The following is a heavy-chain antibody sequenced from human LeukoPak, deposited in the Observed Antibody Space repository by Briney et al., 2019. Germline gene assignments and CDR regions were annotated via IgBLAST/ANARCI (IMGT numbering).Heavy chain of an antibody. J-gene: IGHJ6*02. Sequence: GGSLRLACAASGFTFSSYWMSWVRQAPGKGLEWVANIKQDGSEKYYVDSVKGRFTISRDNAKNSLYLQMNSLRAEDTAVYYCVRIGWDYGDYRPYYYYYYGMDVWGQGTTVTVTS. CDR3: VRIGWDYGDYRPYYYYYYGMDV. CDR1: GFTFSSYW. CDR2: IKQDGSEK. V-gene: IGHV3-7*01. D-gene: IGHD4-17*01.